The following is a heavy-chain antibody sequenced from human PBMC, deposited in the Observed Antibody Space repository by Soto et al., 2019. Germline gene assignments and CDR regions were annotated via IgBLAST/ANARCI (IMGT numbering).Heavy chain of an antibody. CDR3: AKFNWXDGSIFGVVIISNAFDI. J-gene: IGHJ3*02. D-gene: IGHD3-3*01. Sequence: PGGSLRLSCAASGFTFSSYAMSWVRQAPGKGLEWVSAISGSGGSTYYADSVKGRFTISRDNSKNTLYLQMNSLRAEDTAVYYCAKFNWXDGSIFGVVIISNAFDIWGQGTMVTVSS. CDR1: GFTFSSYA. CDR2: ISGSGGST. V-gene: IGHV3-23*01.